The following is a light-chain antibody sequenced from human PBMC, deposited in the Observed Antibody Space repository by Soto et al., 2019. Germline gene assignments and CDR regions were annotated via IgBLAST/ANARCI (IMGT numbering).Light chain of an antibody. Sequence: EVVLTQSPGTLSLSPGERATLSCRASQSITNNYLAWYQQRPGLAPRLLIYGASIRATGIPDRFSGSGSGTDFTLTISRLEPEDFAVYYCQQYGTSRTFGPG. V-gene: IGKV3-20*01. CDR1: QSITNNY. CDR3: QQYGTSRT. J-gene: IGKJ1*01. CDR2: GAS.